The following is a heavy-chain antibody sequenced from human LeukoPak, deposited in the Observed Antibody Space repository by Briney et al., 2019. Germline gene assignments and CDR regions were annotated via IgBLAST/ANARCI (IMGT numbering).Heavy chain of an antibody. J-gene: IGHJ4*02. V-gene: IGHV4-59*01. D-gene: IGHD3-22*01. CDR2: IYYSGST. CDR1: GGSISSYY. CDR3: ARDHYYDSSGYLD. Sequence: ASETLSLTCTVSGGSISSYYWSWIRQPPGKGLEWIGYIYYSGSTNYNPSLKSRVTISVDTSKNQFSLKLSSVTAADTAVYYCARDHYYDSSGYLDWGQGTLVTVSS.